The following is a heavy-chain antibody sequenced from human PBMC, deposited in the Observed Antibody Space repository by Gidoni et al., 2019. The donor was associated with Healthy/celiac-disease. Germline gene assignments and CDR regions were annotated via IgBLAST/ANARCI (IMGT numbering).Heavy chain of an antibody. D-gene: IGHD6-6*01. V-gene: IGHV3-48*02. J-gene: IGHJ5*02. CDR3: ARAPSIAARRWNWFDP. Sequence: EVQLVESGGGLVQPGGSLRLSCAASGFTFSSYSMNWVRQAPGKGLEWVSYISSSSSSIYYADSVMGRFTISRDNAKNSLYLQMNSLRDEDTAVYYCARAPSIAARRWNWFDPWGQGTQVTVSS. CDR2: ISSSSSSI. CDR1: GFTFSSYS.